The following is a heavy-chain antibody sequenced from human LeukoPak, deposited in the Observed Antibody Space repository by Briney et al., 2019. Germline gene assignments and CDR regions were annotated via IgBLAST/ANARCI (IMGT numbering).Heavy chain of an antibody. CDR3: ARDPGNFDWLYY. CDR2: IHTTGST. D-gene: IGHD3-9*01. J-gene: IGHJ4*02. Sequence: SETLSLTCTVSGGSINSGSDYWTWIRQPAGKGLEWIGRIHTTGSTTYNPSLESRVTISKDTSNNRFSLKLSSVTAADTAVYYCARDPGNFDWLYYWGQGTLVTVSS. V-gene: IGHV4-61*02. CDR1: GGSINSGSDY.